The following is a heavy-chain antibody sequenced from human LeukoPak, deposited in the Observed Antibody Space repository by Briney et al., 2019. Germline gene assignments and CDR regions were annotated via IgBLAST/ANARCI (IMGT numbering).Heavy chain of an antibody. D-gene: IGHD2-2*01. V-gene: IGHV3-64D*06. Sequence: GGSLRLSCSASGFTFSSYTLHWVRQAPGKGLEYVSAISSNGVSTFYAGSVKGRFTISRDNSKNTLYLQMSSLRAEDTAMFYCVKGYCSSTSCRLDYWGQGTLVTVSS. CDR1: GFTFSSYT. CDR2: ISSNGVST. J-gene: IGHJ4*02. CDR3: VKGYCSSTSCRLDY.